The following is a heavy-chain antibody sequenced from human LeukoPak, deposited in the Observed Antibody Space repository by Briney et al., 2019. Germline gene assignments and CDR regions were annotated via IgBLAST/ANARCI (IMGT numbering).Heavy chain of an antibody. D-gene: IGHD2-15*01. CDR1: GGSFSGYY. CDR2: INHSGST. CDR3: ARARLGVVVVVAATEFDY. V-gene: IGHV4-34*01. Sequence: SETLSLTCAAYGGSFSGYYWSWIRQPPGKGLEWIGEINHSGSTNYNPSLKSRVTISVDTSKNQFSLKLSSVTAADTAVYYCARARLGVVVVVAATEFDYWGQGTLVTVSS. J-gene: IGHJ4*02.